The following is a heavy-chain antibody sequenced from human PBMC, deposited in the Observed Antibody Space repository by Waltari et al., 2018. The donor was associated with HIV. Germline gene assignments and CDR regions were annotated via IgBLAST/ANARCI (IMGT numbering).Heavy chain of an antibody. J-gene: IGHJ6*02. CDR1: AFTMSSYW. Sequence: DAQLVESGGGLVQPGESLRRPCDASAFTMSSYWMTWVRQPPGKGLEWVANINQDGSQKYYVGSVKGRFNISRDNSRNSIYLQLNNLTAGDTAVYYCAKEYYDFWSGYYTTGLDVWGQGTTVIVS. CDR2: INQDGSQK. D-gene: IGHD3-3*01. CDR3: AKEYYDFWSGYYTTGLDV. V-gene: IGHV3-7*03.